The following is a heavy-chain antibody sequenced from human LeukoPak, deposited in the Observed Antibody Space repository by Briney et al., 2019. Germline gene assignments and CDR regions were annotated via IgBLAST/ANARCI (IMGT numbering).Heavy chain of an antibody. CDR3: ARGRGGPWQLEYYYYMDV. Sequence: GRSLRLSCAASGFTFSSYGMHWVRQAPGKGLEWVAVISYDGSNKYYADSVKGRFTISRDNSKNTLYLQMNSLRAEDTAVYYCARGRGGPWQLEYYYYMDVWGKGTTVTVSS. CDR1: GFTFSSYG. D-gene: IGHD1-1*01. V-gene: IGHV3-30*03. J-gene: IGHJ6*03. CDR2: ISYDGSNK.